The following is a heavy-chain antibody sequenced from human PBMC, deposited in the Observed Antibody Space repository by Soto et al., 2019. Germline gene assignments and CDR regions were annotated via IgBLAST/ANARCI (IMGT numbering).Heavy chain of an antibody. J-gene: IGHJ5*02. CDR3: ARDLFDFWSGYPNWFDP. D-gene: IGHD3-3*01. V-gene: IGHV3-21*01. CDR2: ISSSSSYI. CDR1: GFTFSSYS. Sequence: GGSLRLSCAASGFTFSSYSMNWVRQAPGKGLEWVSSISSSSSYIYYADSVKGRFTISRDNAKNSLYLQMNSLRAEDTAVYYCARDLFDFWSGYPNWFDPWGQGSLVTVAS.